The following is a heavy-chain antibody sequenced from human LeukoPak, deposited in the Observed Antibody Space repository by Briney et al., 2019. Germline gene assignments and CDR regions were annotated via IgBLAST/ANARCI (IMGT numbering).Heavy chain of an antibody. CDR1: GGSISSYY. CDR2: IYTSGST. Sequence: PSETLSLTCTVSGGSISSYYRSWIRQPAGKGLEWIGRIYTSGSTNYNPSLKSRVTMSVDTSKNQFSLKLSSVTAADTAVYYCARDGGSYFPEYFQHWGQGTLVTVSS. V-gene: IGHV4-4*07. J-gene: IGHJ1*01. CDR3: ARDGGSYFPEYFQH. D-gene: IGHD1-26*01.